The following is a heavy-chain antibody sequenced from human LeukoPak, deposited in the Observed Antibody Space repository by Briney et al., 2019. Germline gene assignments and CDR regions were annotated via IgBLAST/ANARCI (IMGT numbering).Heavy chain of an antibody. CDR3: ARAPMPPPYYYGSGSYDLDY. D-gene: IGHD3-10*01. J-gene: IGHJ4*02. Sequence: ASVKVSCKASGYTFTSYAISWVRQAPGQGLEWMGRISAYNGKTNYAQKFQGRVTMTTDTSTSTAYMELRSLRSDDTAVYYCARAPMPPPYYYGSGSYDLDYWGQGTLVTVSS. V-gene: IGHV1-18*04. CDR2: ISAYNGKT. CDR1: GYTFTSYA.